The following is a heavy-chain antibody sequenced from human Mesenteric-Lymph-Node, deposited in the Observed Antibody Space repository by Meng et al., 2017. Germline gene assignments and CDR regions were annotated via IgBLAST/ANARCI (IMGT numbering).Heavy chain of an antibody. CDR3: ARDSGYLNLGAFDI. V-gene: IGHV4-61*02. CDR1: GGSISSSSYY. Sequence: LRLSCTVSGGSISSSSYYWGWIRQPAGKGLECIGRIYTSGSTNYNPSLKSRVTISVDTSKNQFSLKLSSVTAADTAVYYCARDSGYLNLGAFDIWGQGTMVTVSS. J-gene: IGHJ3*02. CDR2: IYTSGST. D-gene: IGHD5-12*01.